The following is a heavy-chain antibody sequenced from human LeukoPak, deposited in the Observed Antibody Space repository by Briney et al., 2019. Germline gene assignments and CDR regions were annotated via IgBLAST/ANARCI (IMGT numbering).Heavy chain of an antibody. J-gene: IGHJ4*02. CDR2: IKQDGSER. D-gene: IGHD3-22*01. Sequence: PGGSLRLSCEASGFSMSVYWMSRVRQAPGKGLEWVGNIKQDGSERNYVDSVKGRFTISRDNAKKSLYLQMNSLRAEDTAVYYCARDWGAYYHFFDYWGQGTLVTVSS. CDR3: ARDWGAYYHFFDY. CDR1: GFSMSVYW. V-gene: IGHV3-7*01.